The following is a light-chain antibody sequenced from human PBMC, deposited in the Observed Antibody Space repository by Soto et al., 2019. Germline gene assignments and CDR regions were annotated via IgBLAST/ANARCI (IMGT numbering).Light chain of an antibody. CDR1: QSIRNL. Sequence: DVQMTQSPYTLSASVGDSVNITCRASQSIRNLLAWYQQKPGKAPKLVIYLASTLETTVPSRFSGSGSGTEFTLTICSLESDEFATYSCQQYNTDPFSFGQGTKLEIK. J-gene: IGKJ2*03. CDR3: QQYNTDPFS. V-gene: IGKV1-5*03. CDR2: LAS.